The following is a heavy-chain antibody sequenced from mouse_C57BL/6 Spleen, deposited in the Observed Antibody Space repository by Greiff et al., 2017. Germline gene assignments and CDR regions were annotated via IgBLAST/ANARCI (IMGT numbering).Heavy chain of an antibody. J-gene: IGHJ2*01. D-gene: IGHD2-5*01. CDR1: GYTFTSYW. CDR3: ARRDSNPHYFDY. V-gene: IGHV1-50*01. Sequence: QVQLQQPGAELVKPGASVKLSCKASGYTFTSYWMQWVKQRPGQGLEWIGEIDPSDSYTNYNQKFKGKATLTVDTSSSTAYMQLSSLTSEDSAVYYCARRDSNPHYFDYWGKGTTLTVSS. CDR2: IDPSDSYT.